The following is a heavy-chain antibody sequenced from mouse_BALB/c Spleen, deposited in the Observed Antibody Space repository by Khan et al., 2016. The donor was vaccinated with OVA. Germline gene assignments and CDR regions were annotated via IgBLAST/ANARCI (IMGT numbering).Heavy chain of an antibody. J-gene: IGHJ2*01. V-gene: IGHV1S81*02. CDR3: SRIKNIVATYFDY. CDR1: GYTFTSYW. Sequence: QVQLKQSGAELVKAGASVKMSCKASGYTFTSYWMHWVKQRLGQGLEWFGETNPENGSTKYNEKFKSKATITVDKSSSTAYMQLSSPTFEDSAVSYCSRIKNIVATYFDYWGQGTTLTVSS. D-gene: IGHD6-1*01. CDR2: TNPENGST.